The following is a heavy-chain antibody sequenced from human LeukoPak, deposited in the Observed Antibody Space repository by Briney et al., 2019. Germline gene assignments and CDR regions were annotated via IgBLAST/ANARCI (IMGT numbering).Heavy chain of an antibody. Sequence: WASVKVSCKASGGTFSSYAISWVRQAPGQGREWMGGIIPIFGTANYAQKFQGRVTITADESTSTAYMELSSLRSEDTAVYYCARGHGYNLAYFDYWGQGTLVTVSS. J-gene: IGHJ4*02. V-gene: IGHV1-69*13. CDR2: IIPIFGTA. CDR3: ARGHGYNLAYFDY. D-gene: IGHD5-24*01. CDR1: GGTFSSYA.